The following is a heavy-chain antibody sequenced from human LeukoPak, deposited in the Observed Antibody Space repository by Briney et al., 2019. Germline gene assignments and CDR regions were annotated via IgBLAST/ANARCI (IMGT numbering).Heavy chain of an antibody. CDR3: ARHGGIAVAGLDY. J-gene: IGHJ4*02. CDR2: IYXXGST. V-gene: IGHV4-59*08. CDR1: GXXIXXXY. Sequence: PSETLSLTCTVXGXXIXXXYXXXXXXPPGXXXXXXXXIYXXGSTNXXPSLKSRVTISADTSKNQFSLKLSSVTAADTAVYYXARHGGIAVAGLDYWGQGTLVTVSS. D-gene: IGHD6-19*01.